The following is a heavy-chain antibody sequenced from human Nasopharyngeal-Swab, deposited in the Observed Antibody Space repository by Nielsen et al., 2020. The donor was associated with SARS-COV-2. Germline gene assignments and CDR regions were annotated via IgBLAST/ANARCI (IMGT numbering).Heavy chain of an antibody. D-gene: IGHD2-15*01. J-gene: IGHJ5*02. CDR1: GGSISSYY. CDR3: ARGGYCSGGSCYPNWFDP. Sequence: SETLSLTCTVSGGSISSYYWSWIRQPPGKGLEWIGEINHNGSTNYNPSLKSRVTISVDTSKNQFSLKLSSVTAADTAVYYCARGGYCSGGSCYPNWFDPWGQGTLVTVSS. CDR2: INHNGST. V-gene: IGHV4-34*01.